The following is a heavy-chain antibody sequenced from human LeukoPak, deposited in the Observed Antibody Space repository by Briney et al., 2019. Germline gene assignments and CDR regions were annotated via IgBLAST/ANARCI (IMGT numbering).Heavy chain of an antibody. CDR1: GFTVTNYA. CDR3: AKWGDYDILTGYYDPDY. CDR2: ISGRDDST. V-gene: IGHV3-23*01. D-gene: IGHD3-9*01. J-gene: IGHJ4*02. Sequence: GASLRLSCAASGFTVTNYAMYWVRQAPGKGLEWVSAISGRDDSTYYADSVKGRFTISRDISKNTLFLQMNSLRAEDTAVYYCAKWGDYDILTGYYDPDYWGQGTLVTVSS.